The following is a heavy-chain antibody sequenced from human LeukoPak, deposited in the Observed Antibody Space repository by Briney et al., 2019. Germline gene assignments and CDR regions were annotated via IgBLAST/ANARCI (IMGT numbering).Heavy chain of an antibody. Sequence: SETLSLTCTVSGYSISGGYYWGWIRQPPGKGLEWIGSIYHSGSTYYNPSLKSRVTISVDTSKNQFSLKLSSVTAADTAVYYCARVHIVATIYYFDYWGQGTLVTVSS. CDR2: IYHSGST. D-gene: IGHD5-12*01. CDR1: GYSISGGYY. J-gene: IGHJ4*02. V-gene: IGHV4-38-2*02. CDR3: ARVHIVATIYYFDY.